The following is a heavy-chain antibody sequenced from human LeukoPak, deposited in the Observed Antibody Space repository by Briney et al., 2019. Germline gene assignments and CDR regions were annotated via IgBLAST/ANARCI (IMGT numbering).Heavy chain of an antibody. D-gene: IGHD3-22*01. V-gene: IGHV4-34*01. CDR1: GGSFSGYY. CDR3: ARWSPYDSSGYYSDY. Sequence: SETLSLTCAVYGGSFSGYYWSWIRQPPGKGLEWTGEINHSGSTNYNPSLKSRVTISVDTSKNQFSLKLSSVTAADTAVYYCARWSPYDSSGYYSDYWGQGTLVTVSS. CDR2: INHSGST. J-gene: IGHJ4*02.